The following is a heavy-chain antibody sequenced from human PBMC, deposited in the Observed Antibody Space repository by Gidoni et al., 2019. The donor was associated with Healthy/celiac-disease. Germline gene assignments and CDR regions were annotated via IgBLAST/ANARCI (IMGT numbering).Heavy chain of an antibody. D-gene: IGHD1-26*01. CDR2: ISSNGGST. J-gene: IGHJ4*02. CDR3: ALVGATTGLDY. Sequence: EVQLVESGGGLVQPGGSLRLSCAASGFTFSSYAMHWVRQAPGKGLEYVSAISSNGGSTYYANSVKGRFTISRDNSKNTLYLQMGSLRAEDMAVYYCALVGATTGLDYWGQGTLVTVSS. CDR1: GFTFSSYA. V-gene: IGHV3-64*01.